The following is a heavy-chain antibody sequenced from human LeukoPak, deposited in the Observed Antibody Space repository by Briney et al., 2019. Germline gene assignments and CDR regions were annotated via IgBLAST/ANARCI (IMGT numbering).Heavy chain of an antibody. Sequence: GGSLRLSCAASGFTFSSYGMHWVRQAPGKGLEWVAVIWYDGSNKYYADSVKGRFTISRDNSKNTLYLQMNSLRAEDTAVYYCARGGSRLLTSYIFDYWGQGTLVTVSS. J-gene: IGHJ4*02. CDR1: GFTFSSYG. D-gene: IGHD3-16*01. CDR3: ARGGSRLLTSYIFDY. CDR2: IWYDGSNK. V-gene: IGHV3-33*01.